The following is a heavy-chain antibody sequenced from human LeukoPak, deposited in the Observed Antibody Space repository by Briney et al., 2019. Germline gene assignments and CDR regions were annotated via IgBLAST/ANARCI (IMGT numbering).Heavy chain of an antibody. J-gene: IGHJ4*02. V-gene: IGHV1-18*01. Sequence: ASVKVSCKAFGYTFTNYGITWVRQAPGQGLEWLGWISGDKGNTNYAQEVQGRVTMTTDPSTSTAYMELRSLRPDDTAVYFCARGDWEPFWYWGQGTLVTVSS. CDR3: ARGDWEPFWY. D-gene: IGHD1-26*01. CDR2: ISGDKGNT. CDR1: GYTFTNYG.